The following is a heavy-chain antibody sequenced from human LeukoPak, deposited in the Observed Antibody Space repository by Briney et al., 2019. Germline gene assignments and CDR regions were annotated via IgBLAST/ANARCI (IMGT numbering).Heavy chain of an antibody. D-gene: IGHD5-18*01. Sequence: PGGSLRLSCAASGFTFSSYSMNWVRQAPGKGLEWVSSISSSSSYIYYADSVKGRFTISRDNAKNSLYPQMNSLRAEDTAVYYCARNKKGDRYTYGHDYWGQGTLVTVSS. CDR3: ARNKKGDRYTYGHDY. J-gene: IGHJ4*02. V-gene: IGHV3-21*01. CDR1: GFTFSSYS. CDR2: ISSSSSYI.